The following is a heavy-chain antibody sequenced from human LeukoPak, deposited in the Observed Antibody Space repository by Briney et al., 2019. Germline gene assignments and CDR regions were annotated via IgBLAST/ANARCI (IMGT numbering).Heavy chain of an antibody. CDR1: DCSITSHY. V-gene: IGHV4-59*11. CDR3: ARGQENCGGDCGVAY. Sequence: SETLSLTCSVSDCSITSHYWSWIRQPPGKPLEWMAYIYYTGNIDYNPSLRSRVTISMDTSKNQISLRLSSVTAADTAVYYCARGQENCGGDCGVAYWGQGTLVTVSS. J-gene: IGHJ4*02. D-gene: IGHD2-21*02. CDR2: IYYTGNI.